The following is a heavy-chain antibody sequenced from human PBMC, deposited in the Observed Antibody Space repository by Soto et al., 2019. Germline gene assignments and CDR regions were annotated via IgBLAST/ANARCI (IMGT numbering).Heavy chain of an antibody. CDR1: GFFFNDYA. V-gene: IGHV3-23*01. J-gene: IGHJ5*02. CDR2: IGGTGHSP. Sequence: EAQLLESGGGLVQPGGSLRLSCAASGFFFNDYAMAWVRQSPGKGLEWVSSIGGTGHSPYHAASVRGRFTVSRDNSRSTLYLQMNSLRADDTGIYYCAXXSHXXXXXDNWFDPWGQGTQVTVSS. CDR3: AXXSHXXXXXDNWFDP.